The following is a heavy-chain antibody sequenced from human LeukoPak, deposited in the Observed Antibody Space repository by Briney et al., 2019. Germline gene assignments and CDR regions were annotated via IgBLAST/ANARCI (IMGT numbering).Heavy chain of an antibody. CDR1: GFAFSDYY. D-gene: IGHD3-22*01. Sequence: PGGSLRLSCAASGFAFSDYYMSWIRQAPGKGLEWVSYISSSGSTIYYADSVKGRFTISRDNAKNSLYLQMNSLRAEDTAVYYCARVSDRGHYYFDYWGQGTLVTVFS. CDR2: ISSSGSTI. J-gene: IGHJ4*02. V-gene: IGHV3-11*01. CDR3: ARVSDRGHYYFDY.